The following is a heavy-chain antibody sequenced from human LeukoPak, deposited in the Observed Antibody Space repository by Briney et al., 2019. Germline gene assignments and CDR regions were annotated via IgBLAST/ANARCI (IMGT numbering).Heavy chain of an antibody. J-gene: IGHJ4*02. D-gene: IGHD5-18*01. V-gene: IGHV3-30*01. CDR3: ARTALGY. Sequence: GGSLRLSCAASGFTFSSYEMNWVRQAPGKGLEWVAVISYDGSNKYYADSVKGRFTISRDNSKNTLYLQMNSLRAEDTAVYYCARTALGYWGQGTLVTVSS. CDR1: GFTFSSYE. CDR2: ISYDGSNK.